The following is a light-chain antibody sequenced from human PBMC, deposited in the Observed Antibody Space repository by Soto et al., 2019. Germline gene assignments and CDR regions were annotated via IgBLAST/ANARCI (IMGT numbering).Light chain of an antibody. J-gene: IGKJ5*01. CDR1: QSVRGN. V-gene: IGKV3-15*01. CDR3: QQYNNWPFIT. Sequence: PDTPSFSPGERATLSCRPSQSVRGNLAWYQQKPGQSPRLLIYRASSRATGIPVRFSGSGSGTEFTLTISSLQSEDFAVYYCQQYNNWPFITFGQGTRLEIK. CDR2: RAS.